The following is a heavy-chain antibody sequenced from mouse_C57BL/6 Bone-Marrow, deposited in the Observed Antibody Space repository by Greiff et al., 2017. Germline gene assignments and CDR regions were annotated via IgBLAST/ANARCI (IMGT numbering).Heavy chain of an antibody. CDR1: GYTFTSYW. J-gene: IGHJ4*01. V-gene: IGHV1-53*01. CDR2: INPSNGGT. D-gene: IGHD1-1*01. Sequence: QVQLQQPGTELVKPGASVKLSCKASGYTFTSYWMHWVKQRPGQGLEWIGNINPSNGGTNYNEKFKSKATLTVDKSSSTAYMQLSSLTSEDSAVYYCARSEGTTVVDYYAMDYWGQGTSVTVSS. CDR3: ARSEGTTVVDYYAMDY.